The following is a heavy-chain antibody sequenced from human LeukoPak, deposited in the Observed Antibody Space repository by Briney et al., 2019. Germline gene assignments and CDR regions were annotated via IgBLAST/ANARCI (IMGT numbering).Heavy chain of an antibody. V-gene: IGHV1-18*01. Sequence: GASVKVSCKASGYTFTSYGISWVRQAPGQGLEWMGWISAYNGNTNYAQKLQGRVTMTTDTSTSTAYMELRSLRSDDTAVYYCVRAIYYYGSGSSPRYYFDYWGQGTLVTVSS. CDR1: GYTFTSYG. CDR3: VRAIYYYGSGSSPRYYFDY. J-gene: IGHJ4*02. D-gene: IGHD3-10*01. CDR2: ISAYNGNT.